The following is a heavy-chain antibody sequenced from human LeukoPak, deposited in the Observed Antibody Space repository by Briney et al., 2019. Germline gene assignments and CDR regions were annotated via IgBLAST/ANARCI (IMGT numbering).Heavy chain of an antibody. J-gene: IGHJ4*02. V-gene: IGHV1-18*04. CDR1: GYTFTSYG. D-gene: IGHD6-19*01. Sequence: ASVKVSCKASGYTFTSYGISWVRQAPGQGLEWMGWISAYNGNTNYAQKLQGRVTMTTDTSTSTAYIELRSLRSDDTAVYYCASGQYSSGWYIDYWGQGTLVTVSS. CDR2: ISAYNGNT. CDR3: ASGQYSSGWYIDY.